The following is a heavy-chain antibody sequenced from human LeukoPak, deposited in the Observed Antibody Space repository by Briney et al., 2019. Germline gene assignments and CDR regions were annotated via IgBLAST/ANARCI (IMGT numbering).Heavy chain of an antibody. CDR1: GGSISSHY. CDR2: IYYSGST. Sequence: SETLSLTCTVSGGSISSHYWSWIRQPPGKGLEWIGYIYYSGSTNYNPSLKSRVTISVDTSKNQFSLKLSSVTAADTAVYYCARAVAAAEGWFDPWGQGTLVTVSS. CDR3: ARAVAAAEGWFDP. J-gene: IGHJ5*02. D-gene: IGHD6-13*01. V-gene: IGHV4-59*11.